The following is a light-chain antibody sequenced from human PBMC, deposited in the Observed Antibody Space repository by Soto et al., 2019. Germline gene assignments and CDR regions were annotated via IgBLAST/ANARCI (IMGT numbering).Light chain of an antibody. Sequence: DIQMTQSPSSLSASVGDRVTITCQASQDIREYVNWYQLKPGKAPRLLIYDASHLETGVPSKFSGSRSGTDFTFTISSLQPEDIATYYCQQYDNLLYTFGQGTKLEIK. CDR2: DAS. J-gene: IGKJ2*01. CDR1: QDIREY. CDR3: QQYDNLLYT. V-gene: IGKV1-33*01.